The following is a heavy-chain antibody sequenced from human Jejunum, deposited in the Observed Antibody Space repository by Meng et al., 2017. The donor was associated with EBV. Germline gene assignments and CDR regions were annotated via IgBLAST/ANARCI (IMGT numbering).Heavy chain of an antibody. CDR3: AGLRYSGYDRAFNY. D-gene: IGHD5-12*01. V-gene: IGHV4-61*01. CDR2: IYYSGST. J-gene: IGHJ4*02. Sequence: QVHLQVSGPALVKPSGTLSLPCTVSGGPVNSGNVYWSWIRQPPGKGLEWIGYIYYSGSTNYIPSLKSRVTISLDTSKNQFSLKLSSVTAADTAVYYCAGLRYSGYDRAFNYWGQGALVTVSS. CDR1: GGPVNSGNVY.